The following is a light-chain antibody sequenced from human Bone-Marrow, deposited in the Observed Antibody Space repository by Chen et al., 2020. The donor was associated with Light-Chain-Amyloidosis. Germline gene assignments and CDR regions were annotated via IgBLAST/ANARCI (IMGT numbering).Light chain of an antibody. J-gene: IGLJ3*02. Sequence: QSVLTQPPSASGTPGQRVTISCSGGSSHIGSNYVYWYQQLPGTATQLLIDKNNQRPSGVPDRFSGSKSGTSASLAIGGVRSEEWADYHWAAWDYTLSGPVFGGGTKLTVL. CDR3: AAWDYTLSGPV. V-gene: IGLV1-47*01. CDR1: SSHIGSNY. CDR2: KNN.